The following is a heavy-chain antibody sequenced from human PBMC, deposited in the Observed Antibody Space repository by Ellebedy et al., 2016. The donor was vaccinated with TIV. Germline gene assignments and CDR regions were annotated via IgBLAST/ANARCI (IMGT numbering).Heavy chain of an antibody. CDR2: INPNSGGT. J-gene: IGHJ4*02. D-gene: IGHD2-8*01. CDR1: GYTFTGYY. Sequence: AALVKVSCKASGYTFTGYYMHWVRQAPGQGLEWMGWINPNSGGTNYAQKFQGRVPITRDTSASTAYMELSSLRSEDTAVYYCARGVYAMGNFDYWGQGTLVTVSS. CDR3: ARGVYAMGNFDY. V-gene: IGHV1-2*02.